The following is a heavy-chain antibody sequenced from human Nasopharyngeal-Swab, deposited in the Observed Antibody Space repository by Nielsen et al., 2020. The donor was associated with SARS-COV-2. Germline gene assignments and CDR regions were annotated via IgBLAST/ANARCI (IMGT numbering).Heavy chain of an antibody. D-gene: IGHD4-17*01. CDR1: GYTFTSYD. CDR2: MNPNSGNT. V-gene: IGHV1-8*01. CDR3: ARGLVGDLITYWHFDL. J-gene: IGHJ2*01. Sequence: ASVKVSCKASGYTFTSYDINWVRQATGQGLEWMGWMNPNSGNTGYAQKFQGRVTMTRNTSISTAYMELSSLSSEDTAVYYCARGLVGDLITYWHFDLWGRGTLVTVSS.